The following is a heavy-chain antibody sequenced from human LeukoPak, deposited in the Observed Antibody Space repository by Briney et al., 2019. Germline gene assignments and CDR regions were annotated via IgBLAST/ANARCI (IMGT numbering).Heavy chain of an antibody. D-gene: IGHD3-9*01. V-gene: IGHV1-8*02. CDR3: ARGRLLRYFDWLLDPDYYYYYGMDV. CDR1: GYTFTSYG. CDR2: MNPNSGNT. Sequence: ASVKVSCKASGYTFTSYGINWVRQATGQGLEWMGWMNPNSGNTGYAQKFQGRVTMTRNTSISTAYMELSSLRSEDTAVYYCARGRLLRYFDWLLDPDYYYYYGMDVWGQGTTVTVSS. J-gene: IGHJ6*02.